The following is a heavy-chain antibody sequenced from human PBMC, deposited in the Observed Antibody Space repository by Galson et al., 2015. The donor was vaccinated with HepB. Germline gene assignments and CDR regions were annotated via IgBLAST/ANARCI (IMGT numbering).Heavy chain of an antibody. J-gene: IGHJ4*02. Sequence: SVKVSCKASGYTFTSYGISWVRQAPGQGLEWMGWISAYDGNTNYAQKLQGRVTMTTDTSTSTAYMELRSLRSDDTAVYYCARAEISYTAMECDYWGQGTLVTVSS. D-gene: IGHD5-18*01. V-gene: IGHV1-18*04. CDR1: GYTFTSYG. CDR2: ISAYDGNT. CDR3: ARAEISYTAMECDY.